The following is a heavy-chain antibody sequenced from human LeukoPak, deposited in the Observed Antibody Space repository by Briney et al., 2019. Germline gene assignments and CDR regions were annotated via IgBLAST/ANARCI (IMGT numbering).Heavy chain of an antibody. CDR2: INWNGAST. CDR3: AGGDRNGWYFDY. Sequence: GGSLRLSCEASGFRFDDHGMSWVRQAPGKGLKWVSGINWNGASTGYGDSVKGRFTISRDNAKNSLYLQMNSLRAEDTALYYCAGGDRNGWYFDYWGQGVLVTVSS. V-gene: IGHV3-20*04. CDR1: GFRFDDHG. D-gene: IGHD6-19*01. J-gene: IGHJ4*02.